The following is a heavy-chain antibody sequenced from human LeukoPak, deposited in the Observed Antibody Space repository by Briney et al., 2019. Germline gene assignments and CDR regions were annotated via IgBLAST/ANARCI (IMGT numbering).Heavy chain of an antibody. CDR2: IHTSGST. CDR3: AREAYSSGWYVNF. CDR1: GGSISSYY. J-gene: IGHJ4*02. V-gene: IGHV4-4*07. D-gene: IGHD6-19*01. Sequence: SETLSLTCTVSGGSISSYYWSWIRHTAGKGLEWIGRIHTSGSTNHNPSPSLKSRVTMSVDTSKNQFSLKLNSVTAADTAVYYCAREAYSSGWYVNFWGQGTLVTVSS.